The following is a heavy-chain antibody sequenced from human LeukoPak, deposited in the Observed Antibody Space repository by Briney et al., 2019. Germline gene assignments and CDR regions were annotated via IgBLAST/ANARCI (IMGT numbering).Heavy chain of an antibody. V-gene: IGHV4-4*07. CDR1: GDSISSYY. Sequence: KTSETLSLTCTVSGDSISSYYWSWIRQPAGKGLEWIGRIYTSGSTNYNPSLKSRVTISVDKSKNQFSLQLSSVTAADTAVYYCGVEIAVAGLEATFDYWGQGTLVTVSS. J-gene: IGHJ4*02. D-gene: IGHD6-19*01. CDR3: GVEIAVAGLEATFDY. CDR2: IYTSGST.